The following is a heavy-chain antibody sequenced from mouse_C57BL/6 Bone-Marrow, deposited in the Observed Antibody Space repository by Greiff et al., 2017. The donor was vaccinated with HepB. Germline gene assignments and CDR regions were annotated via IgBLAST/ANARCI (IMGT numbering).Heavy chain of an antibody. J-gene: IGHJ4*01. D-gene: IGHD2-1*01. CDR1: GYTFTSYG. Sequence: VKLQESGAELARPGASVKLSCKASGYTFTSYGISWVKQRTGQGLEWIGEIYPRSGNTYYNEKFKGKATLTADKSSSTAYMELRSLTSEDSAVYFCAREGDGNYQGWGQGTSVTVSS. V-gene: IGHV1-81*01. CDR3: AREGDGNYQG. CDR2: IYPRSGNT.